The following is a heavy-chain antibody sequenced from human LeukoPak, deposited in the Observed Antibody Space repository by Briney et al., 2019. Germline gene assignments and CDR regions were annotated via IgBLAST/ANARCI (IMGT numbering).Heavy chain of an antibody. CDR1: GGSVNNFA. J-gene: IGHJ3*02. CDR2: FIAIYDTT. CDR3: ARVSTTGAHDAFDI. D-gene: IGHD1-1*01. V-gene: IGHV1-69*05. Sequence: ASVKVSCKASGGSVNNFAINWVRQAPGQGLEWMGGFIAIYDTTNYALKFQGKVTITTDESTSTTYMELNSLRSDDTAVYYCARVSTTGAHDAFDIWGQGTLVTVSS.